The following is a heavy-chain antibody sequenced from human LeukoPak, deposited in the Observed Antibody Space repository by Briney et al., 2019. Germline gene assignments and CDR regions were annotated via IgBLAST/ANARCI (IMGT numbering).Heavy chain of an antibody. V-gene: IGHV1-2*02. CDR2: INPNTGDT. J-gene: IGHJ4*02. CDR1: GYTFTGYY. D-gene: IGHD6-6*01. Sequence: ASVKVSCKASGYTFTGYYMHWVRQAPGPGFEWMGWINPNTGDTNYAQKVQGRVAMTRDTTISAAFMELTRLTSDDTAVYYCASYPRYSSSPPFDYWGQGTLVTVSS. CDR3: ASYPRYSSSPPFDY.